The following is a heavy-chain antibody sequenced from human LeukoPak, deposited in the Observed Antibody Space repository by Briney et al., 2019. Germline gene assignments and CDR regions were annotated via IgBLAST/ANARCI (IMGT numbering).Heavy chain of an antibody. CDR3: ARGAGIPAAQGFAPFDY. Sequence: GGSLRLSCAASGFTFSSYEMNWVRQAPGKGLEWVSYISSSGSTIYYADSVKGRFSISRDNAKNSLYLQLNSLRDEDTAVYYCARGAGIPAAQGFAPFDYWGQGTLVIVSS. V-gene: IGHV3-48*03. CDR2: ISSSGSTI. CDR1: GFTFSSYE. J-gene: IGHJ4*02. D-gene: IGHD6-13*01.